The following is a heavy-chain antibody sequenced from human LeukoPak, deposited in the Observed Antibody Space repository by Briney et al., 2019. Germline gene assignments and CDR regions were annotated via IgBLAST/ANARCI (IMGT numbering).Heavy chain of an antibody. J-gene: IGHJ4*02. CDR3: ARYDFWSGIFDY. V-gene: IGHV1-2*02. D-gene: IGHD3-3*01. CDR1: GYTFTGYY. CDR2: INPNSGGT. Sequence: ASVKVSRKASGYTFTGYYMHWVRQAPGQGLEWMGWINPNSGGTNYAQKFQGRVTMTRDTSISTAYMELSRLRSDDTAVYYCARYDFWSGIFDYWGQGTLVTVSS.